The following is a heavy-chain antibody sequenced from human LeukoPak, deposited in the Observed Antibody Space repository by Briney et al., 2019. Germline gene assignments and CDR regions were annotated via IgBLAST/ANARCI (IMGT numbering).Heavy chain of an antibody. D-gene: IGHD2-15*01. CDR1: GFTFSSYA. CDR2: ISSKTDGGTS. Sequence: GGSLRLSCAASGFTFSSYAMSWVRQAPGKGLEWVGCISSKTDGGTSDYAAPVRCTFTISRDDNKHTLYMQRKSLKTKDADEYYCTTGLLVGPKGYFDLWGRGTLVTVSS. J-gene: IGHJ2*01. CDR3: TTGLLVGPKGYFDL. V-gene: IGHV3-15*01.